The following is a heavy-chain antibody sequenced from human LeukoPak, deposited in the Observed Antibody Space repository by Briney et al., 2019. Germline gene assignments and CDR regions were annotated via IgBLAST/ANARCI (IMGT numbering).Heavy chain of an antibody. D-gene: IGHD6-19*01. Sequence: PGGSLRLSCAASGSTFSNYAMSWVRQAPGKGLEWVSSIRDSGGSTYYADSVKGRFTISRDNSKNTLFLQMDSLRAEDTATYYCTKDLAVADYWGQGTLVTVSS. V-gene: IGHV3-23*01. CDR1: GSTFSNYA. CDR2: IRDSGGST. J-gene: IGHJ4*02. CDR3: TKDLAVADY.